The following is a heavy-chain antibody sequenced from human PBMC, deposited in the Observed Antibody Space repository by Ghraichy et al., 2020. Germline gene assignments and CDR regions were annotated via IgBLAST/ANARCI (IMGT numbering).Heavy chain of an antibody. J-gene: IGHJ4*02. D-gene: IGHD2-15*01. Sequence: GGSLRLSCAASGFTFSSYWMHWVRQGPGQGLVWVSRIKSDGSSTSYADSVKGRFTISRDNAKNTLYLQMNSLRAEDTAVYYCARALGYCSGDCNWGQGTLVTLAS. CDR3: ARALGYCSGDCN. V-gene: IGHV3-74*01. CDR1: GFTFSSYW. CDR2: IKSDGSST.